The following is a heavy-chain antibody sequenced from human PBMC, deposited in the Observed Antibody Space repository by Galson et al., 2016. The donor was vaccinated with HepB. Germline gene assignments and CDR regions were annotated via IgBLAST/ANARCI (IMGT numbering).Heavy chain of an antibody. CDR3: ARGKVDYDILTGYRARFDP. CDR1: GGSISSDGYY. Sequence: TLSLTCSVSGGSISSDGYYWSWIRQHPGKGLEWIAYISYSGTTHYNPSLKSRVTISIDTSKNQFSLKLSSVTAADTAVYYCARGKVDYDILTGYRARFDPWGQGTLVTVSS. V-gene: IGHV4-31*03. CDR2: ISYSGTT. D-gene: IGHD3-9*01. J-gene: IGHJ5*02.